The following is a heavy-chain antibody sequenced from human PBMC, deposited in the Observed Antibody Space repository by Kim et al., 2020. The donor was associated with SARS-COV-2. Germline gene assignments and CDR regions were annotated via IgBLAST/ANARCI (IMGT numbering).Heavy chain of an antibody. Sequence: GGSLRLSCAASGFTVSSNYMSWVRQAPGKGLEWVSVIYSGGSTYYADSVKGRFTISRDNSKNTLYLQMNSLRAEDTAVYYCASLNWNVVPAFDYWGQGTLVTVSS. CDR2: IYSGGST. V-gene: IGHV3-66*01. CDR3: ASLNWNVVPAFDY. J-gene: IGHJ4*02. D-gene: IGHD1-1*01. CDR1: GFTVSSNY.